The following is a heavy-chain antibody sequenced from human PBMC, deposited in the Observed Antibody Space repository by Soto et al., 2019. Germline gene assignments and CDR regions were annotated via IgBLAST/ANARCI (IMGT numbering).Heavy chain of an antibody. CDR3: AKKGSGSYYKSLDYYGMDV. V-gene: IGHV3-23*01. J-gene: IGHJ6*02. Sequence: GGSLRLSCAASGFTFSSYAMSWVRQAPGKGLEWVSAIIGSGGSTYYADSVKGRFTISRDNSKNTLFLQMNSLRAEDTAVYYCAKKGSGSYYKSLDYYGMDVWGQGTTVTVSS. CDR1: GFTFSSYA. CDR2: IIGSGGST. D-gene: IGHD3-10*01.